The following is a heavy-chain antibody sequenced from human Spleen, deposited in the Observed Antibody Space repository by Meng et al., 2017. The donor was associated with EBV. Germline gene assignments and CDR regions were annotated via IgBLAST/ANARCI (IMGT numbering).Heavy chain of an antibody. J-gene: IGHJ2*01. Sequence: QWAGGRLSPSGSLSRCCAVSDGAFSRPLCRWIGQPPGKGLEWVGKINSSGSTENNPSLKSRVTISDDTSRNKVSLKVRSVTASDTAVYYCARGGPYYFDIWGRGTLVTVSS. CDR3: ARGGPYYFDI. CDR1: DGAFSRPL. CDR2: INSSGST. V-gene: IGHV4-34*01.